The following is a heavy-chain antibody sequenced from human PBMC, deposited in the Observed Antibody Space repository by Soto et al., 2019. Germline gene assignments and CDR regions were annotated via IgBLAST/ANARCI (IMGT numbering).Heavy chain of an antibody. CDR3: ARDLPGYDYVWGRRRYYYYGMDV. CDR2: LYYSGST. J-gene: IGHJ6*02. Sequence: PSETLSLTCTVSGGSISSYYWSWIRQPPGKGLEWIGYLYYSGSTNYNTSLKSRVTISVDTSKTQFSLKLSSVTAADTAVYYCARDLPGYDYVWGRRRYYYYGMDVWGQGTTVTVSS. D-gene: IGHD3-16*01. CDR1: GGSISSYY. V-gene: IGHV4-59*01.